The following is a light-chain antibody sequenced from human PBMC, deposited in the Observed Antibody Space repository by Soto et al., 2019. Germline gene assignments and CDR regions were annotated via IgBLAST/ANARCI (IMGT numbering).Light chain of an antibody. V-gene: IGKV1-5*03. Sequence: DIQMTQSPSSLSATVGDRVTITCRASQSISSYLNWYQQKPGKAPKLLIYKASTLKSGVPSRFSGSGSGTEFTLSISSLQPDDFAAYYCHQYNSGTFGQGTKVDI. J-gene: IGKJ1*01. CDR1: QSISSY. CDR3: HQYNSGT. CDR2: KAS.